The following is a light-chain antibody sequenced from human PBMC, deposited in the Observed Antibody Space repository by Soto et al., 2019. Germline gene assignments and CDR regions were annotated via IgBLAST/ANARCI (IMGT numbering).Light chain of an antibody. CDR1: QTVSSY. CDR2: DAS. Sequence: EIVLTQSPATLSLSPGERATLSCRASQTVSSYLLWYQQKRGQAPRLLIYDASNRATGIPARFSGSGSGTEFTLTISGLQSEDFAVYYCQEYFQWPPGMFGPGTKVDI. J-gene: IGKJ1*01. V-gene: IGKV3-11*01. CDR3: QEYFQWPPGM.